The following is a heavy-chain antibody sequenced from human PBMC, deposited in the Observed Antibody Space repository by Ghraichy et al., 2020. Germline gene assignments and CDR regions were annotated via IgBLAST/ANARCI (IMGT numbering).Heavy chain of an antibody. CDR1: GGSINSTDW. CDR3: ATSTYGYLWDH. V-gene: IGHV4-4*02. J-gene: IGHJ4*02. CDR2: ICHCGTT. D-gene: IGHD2/OR15-2a*01. Sequence: SETLSLTCAVSGGSINSTDWWSWVRQTPGKGLEWIGEICHCGTTNFNPSLRSRVTILLDKSKNQLSLNLSSVTAADTAVYYCATSTYGYLWDHWGQGILVTVSS.